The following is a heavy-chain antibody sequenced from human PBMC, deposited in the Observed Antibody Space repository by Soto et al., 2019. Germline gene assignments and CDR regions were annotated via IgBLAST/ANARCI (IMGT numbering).Heavy chain of an antibody. CDR2: IRSYNNNT. V-gene: IGHV1-18*01. CDR3: ARHGNGDDY. Sequence: QVQLVQSGAEVKKPGASVKVSCKASGYTFTSYGVNWVRQAPGQGLEWMGWIRSYNNNTNYAQKLQGRVTMTTDTSTNTAYLELRSLRSDDTAAYFCARHGNGDDYWGQVTLVTVSS. J-gene: IGHJ4*02. CDR1: GYTFTSYG. D-gene: IGHD2-8*01.